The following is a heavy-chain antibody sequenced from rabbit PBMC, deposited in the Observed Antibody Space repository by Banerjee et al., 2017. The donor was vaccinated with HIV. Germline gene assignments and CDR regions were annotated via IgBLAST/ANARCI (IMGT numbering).Heavy chain of an antibody. D-gene: IGHD4-1*01. J-gene: IGHJ4*01. V-gene: IGHV1S45*01. CDR2: IYSGDSDT. CDR1: GFSFSSSYW. Sequence: QEQLEESGGDLVKPEGSLTLTCTASGFSFSSSYWICWVRQAPGKGLEWIACIYSGDSDTRYASWAKGRFTISKTSSTTVTLQMTSLTAADTATYFCARFYYEHNSGDLWGPGTLVTVS. CDR3: ARFYYEHNSGDL.